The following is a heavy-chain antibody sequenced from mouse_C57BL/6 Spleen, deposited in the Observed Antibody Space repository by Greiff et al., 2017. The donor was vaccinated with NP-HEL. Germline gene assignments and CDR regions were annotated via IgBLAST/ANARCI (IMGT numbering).Heavy chain of an antibody. V-gene: IGHV1-4*01. CDR3: ATIYYGNSLDY. D-gene: IGHD2-1*01. J-gene: IGHJ2*01. CDR2: INPSSGYT. CDR1: GYTFTSYT. Sequence: QVQLQHSGAELARPGASVKMSCKASGYTFTSYTMHWVKQRPGQGLEWIGYINPSSGYTKYNQKFKDKATLTADKSSSTAYMQLSSLTSEDSAVYYCATIYYGNSLDYWGQGTTLTVSS.